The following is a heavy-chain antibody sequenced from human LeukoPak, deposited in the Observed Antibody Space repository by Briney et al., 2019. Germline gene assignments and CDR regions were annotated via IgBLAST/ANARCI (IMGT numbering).Heavy chain of an antibody. V-gene: IGHV3-48*01. CDR2: ISSSSNIM. Sequence: GGSLRLSCAASGFTFSSYGMNWVRQAPGKGLEWVSYISSSSNIMNYADSVKGRFTTSRDNAKNSLYLQMNSLRAEDTALYYCARKRPNYFDYWGQGTLVTVSS. CDR3: ARKRPNYFDY. J-gene: IGHJ4*02. CDR1: GFTFSSYG.